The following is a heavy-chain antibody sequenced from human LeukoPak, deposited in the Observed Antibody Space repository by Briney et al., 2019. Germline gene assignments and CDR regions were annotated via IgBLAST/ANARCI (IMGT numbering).Heavy chain of an antibody. CDR1: YDSIGTYL. Sequence: PSETLSLTCTVSYDSIGTYLWNWVRQPAGKGLEWIGRIFASGSTFYSPSLKSRVTMSVDTSKSQFSLKLSSVTAADTAVYYCARETYDILTEGDAFDIWGQGTMVTVSS. J-gene: IGHJ3*02. CDR2: IFASGST. CDR3: ARETYDILTEGDAFDI. V-gene: IGHV4-4*07. D-gene: IGHD3-9*01.